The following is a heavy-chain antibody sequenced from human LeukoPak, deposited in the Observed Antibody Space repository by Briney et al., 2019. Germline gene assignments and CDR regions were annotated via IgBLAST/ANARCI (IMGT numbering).Heavy chain of an antibody. D-gene: IGHD2-15*01. J-gene: IGHJ4*02. V-gene: IGHV1-2*02. CDR2: INPNSGGT. CDR1: GYTFTGYY. CDR3: AWAQVEYCSGGRCYSGY. Sequence: ASVKVSCKASGYTFTGYYINWVRQAPGQGLEWMGWINPNSGGTNYAQKFRGRVTMTRDTSISTAYMELSRLRSDDTAVYYCAWAQVEYCSGGRCYSGYWGQGTLVTVSS.